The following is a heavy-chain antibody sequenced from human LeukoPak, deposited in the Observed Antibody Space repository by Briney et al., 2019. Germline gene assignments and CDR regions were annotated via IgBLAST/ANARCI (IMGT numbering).Heavy chain of an antibody. D-gene: IGHD5-24*01. CDR1: GFTFSTYW. Sequence: GGSLRLSCVASGFTFSTYWMDWVRQAPGKGLVWVSRINSDGSSTRYADSVKGRFTISRDNAKNTLSLQMSSLRAEDTAVYYCVRAGYRDAYNLWGQGTLVTVSS. V-gene: IGHV3-74*01. J-gene: IGHJ4*02. CDR2: INSDGSST. CDR3: VRAGYRDAYNL.